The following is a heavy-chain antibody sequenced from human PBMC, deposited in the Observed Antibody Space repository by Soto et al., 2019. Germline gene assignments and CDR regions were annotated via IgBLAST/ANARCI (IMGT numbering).Heavy chain of an antibody. CDR3: VKDGLTYYYDSSGYYDLVAAFDI. D-gene: IGHD3-22*01. J-gene: IGHJ3*02. CDR1: GFTFSSYA. CDR2: ISSNGGST. Sequence: GGSLRLSCSASGFTFSSYAMHWVRQAPGKGLEYVSAISSNGGSTYYADSVKGRFTISRDNSKNTLYLQMSSLRAEDTAVYYCVKDGLTYYYDSSGYYDLVAAFDIWGQGTMVTVSS. V-gene: IGHV3-64D*06.